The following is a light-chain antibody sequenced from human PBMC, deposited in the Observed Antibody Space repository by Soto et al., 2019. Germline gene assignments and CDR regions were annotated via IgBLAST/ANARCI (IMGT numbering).Light chain of an antibody. CDR2: DAS. Sequence: EIVLTQSPATLSLSPGERAASSCRASQSVSSYLAWYQQKPGQAPRLLIYDASKRATGIPARFSGSGSGTDFTLTISSLEPEDFAVYFCQRRSNWPSSFGGGTKVEI. V-gene: IGKV3-11*01. CDR1: QSVSSY. J-gene: IGKJ4*01. CDR3: QRRSNWPSS.